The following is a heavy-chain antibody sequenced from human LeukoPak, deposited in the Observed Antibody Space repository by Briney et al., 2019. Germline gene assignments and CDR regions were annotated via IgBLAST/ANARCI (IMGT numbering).Heavy chain of an antibody. D-gene: IGHD1-26*01. V-gene: IGHV4-39*01. CDR1: GGSISSSSYY. J-gene: IGHJ3*02. CDR2: IYYSGST. Sequence: SSETLSLTCTVSGGSISSSSYYWGWIRQPPGKGLEWIGSIYYSGSTYYNPSLKSRVTISVDTSKNQFSLKLSSVTAADTAVYYCARTTNVEWELGVAAFDIWGQGTMVTVSS. CDR3: ARTTNVEWELGVAAFDI.